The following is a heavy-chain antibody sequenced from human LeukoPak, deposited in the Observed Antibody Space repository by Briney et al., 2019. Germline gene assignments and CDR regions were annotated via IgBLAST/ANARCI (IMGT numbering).Heavy chain of an antibody. CDR2: INNDGTIT. J-gene: IGHJ4*02. V-gene: IGHV3-74*01. D-gene: IGHD2-15*01. CDR3: ARPYCSGGTCYFDY. CDR1: GFTLGNHW. Sequence: GGSLRLSCAASGFTLGNHWMHWVRQAPGKGLVWVSRINNDGTITTYADSVKGRFTSSRDNAKSTLYLQMDSLRAEDTAVYYCARPYCSGGTCYFDYWGRGTLVTVSS.